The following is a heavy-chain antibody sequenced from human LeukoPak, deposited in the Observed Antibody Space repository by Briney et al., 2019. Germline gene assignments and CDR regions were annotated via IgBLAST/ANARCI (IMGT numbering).Heavy chain of an antibody. CDR3: ARHPPASSSWYFLTD. CDR2: IYPGDSDT. V-gene: IGHV5-51*01. D-gene: IGHD6-13*01. Sequence: GGSLEISCKGSGYNFTNYWIGWVRQMPGKGLEWVGIIYPGDSDTRYSPSFQGQVTISADKSISTAYLQWSSLKASDTAMYYCARHPPASSSWYFLTDWGQGTLVTVSS. J-gene: IGHJ4*02. CDR1: GYNFTNYW.